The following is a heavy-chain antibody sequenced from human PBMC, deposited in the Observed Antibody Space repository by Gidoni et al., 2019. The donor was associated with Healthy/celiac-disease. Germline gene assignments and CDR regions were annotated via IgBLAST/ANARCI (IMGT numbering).Heavy chain of an antibody. CDR1: GGTFSSYA. CDR2: IIPIFGTA. J-gene: IGHJ5*02. V-gene: IGHV1-69*01. CDR3: ACKQQRGWFDP. Sequence: QVQLVQSGAEVKKPGSLVTVSCKASGGTFSSYAISWVRQAPGQGRGWMGGIIPIFGTADYAQKFQGRVTITADESTSTDYMELSSLRSEDTAVYYCACKQQRGWFDPWGQGTLVTVSS. D-gene: IGHD6-13*01.